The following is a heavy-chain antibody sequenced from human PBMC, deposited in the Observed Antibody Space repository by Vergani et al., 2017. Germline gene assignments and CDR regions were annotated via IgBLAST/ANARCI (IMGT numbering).Heavy chain of an antibody. D-gene: IGHD3-10*01. CDR3: ARGGYGSGSYPYTPSYYFDY. CDR1: GGSISSGSYY. CDR2: IYTSGST. Sequence: QVQLQESGPGLVKPSQTLSLTCTVSGGSISSGSYYWSWIRQPAGKGLEWIGRIYTSGSTNYNPSLKSRVTISVDPSKNQFSLKLSSVTAADTAVYYCARGGYGSGSYPYTPSYYFDYWGQGILVTVSA. V-gene: IGHV4-61*02. J-gene: IGHJ4*02.